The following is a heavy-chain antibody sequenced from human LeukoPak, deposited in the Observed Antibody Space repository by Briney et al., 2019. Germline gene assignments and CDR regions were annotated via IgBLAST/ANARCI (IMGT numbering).Heavy chain of an antibody. Sequence: GGSLRLSCAASGFTFSNYAMSWVRQAPGKGLEWVASISISGSGTYYADSVKGRFTISRDNSKNTLYLQMNSLRAEDTAVYYCAKDTTSAKASTMDRGVSSMDVWGQGTTVTVSS. V-gene: IGHV3-23*01. CDR3: AKDTTSAKASTMDRGVSSMDV. CDR2: ISISGSGT. J-gene: IGHJ6*02. CDR1: GFTFSNYA. D-gene: IGHD3-10*01.